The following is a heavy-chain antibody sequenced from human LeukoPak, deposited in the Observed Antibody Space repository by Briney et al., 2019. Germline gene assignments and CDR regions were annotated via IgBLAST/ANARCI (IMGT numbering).Heavy chain of an antibody. CDR3: ARGVVTGTLEHFQH. CDR2: ISSTSSTI. V-gene: IGHV3-48*04. CDR1: GFTFSSYA. Sequence: PGGSLRLSCAASGFTFSSYAMSWVRQAPGKGLEWASYISSTSSTIYYADSVKGRFTISRDSAKNSLYLQMNSLRAEDTAVYYCARGVVTGTLEHFQHWGQGTLVTVSS. J-gene: IGHJ1*01. D-gene: IGHD2-21*02.